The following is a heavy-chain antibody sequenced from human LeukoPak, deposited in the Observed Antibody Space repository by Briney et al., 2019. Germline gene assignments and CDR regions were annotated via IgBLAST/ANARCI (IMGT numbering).Heavy chain of an antibody. D-gene: IGHD3-10*01. CDR1: GFTFSSCA. CDR2: ISYDGGNK. J-gene: IGHJ4*02. V-gene: IGHV3-30*04. Sequence: GGSLRLSCAASGFTFSSCAMHWVRQAPGKGLEWVAVISYDGGNKYYADSVKGRFTISRDNSKNTLYLQMNSRRAEDTAVYYCARDWGASGSYFVDYWGQGTLVTVSS. CDR3: ARDWGASGSYFVDY.